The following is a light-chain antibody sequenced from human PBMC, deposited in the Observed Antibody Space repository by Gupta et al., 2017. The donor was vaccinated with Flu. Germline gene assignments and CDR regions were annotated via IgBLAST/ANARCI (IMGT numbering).Light chain of an antibody. CDR2: GTS. CDR1: QSIISY. Sequence: DIQMTQSPSSLSASVGDRVTITCRASQSIISYLNWYHQKPGKAPKLLIYGTSSLQSGVPLRFSGSGSGTDFTLTISSLQPEDFATYYCQQSDRTTHTFGRGTKVEIK. CDR3: QQSDRTTHT. V-gene: IGKV1-39*01. J-gene: IGKJ4*01.